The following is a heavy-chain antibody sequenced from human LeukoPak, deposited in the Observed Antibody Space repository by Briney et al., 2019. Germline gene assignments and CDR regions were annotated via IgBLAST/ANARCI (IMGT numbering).Heavy chain of an antibody. D-gene: IGHD3-3*01. J-gene: IGHJ4*01. CDR3: AKDQGSGHGSYTWGTFDY. CDR2: INGRGETT. V-gene: IGHV3-23*01. CDR1: GFTFSSYA. Sequence: GGSLRLSCAASGFTFSSYAMSWVRQAPGKGLGWVSGINGRGETTVYAASVEGRFTISRDNSKNTLYLQLNSLRVEDTAVYFCAKDQGSGHGSYTWGTFDYWGLGSLVTVFS.